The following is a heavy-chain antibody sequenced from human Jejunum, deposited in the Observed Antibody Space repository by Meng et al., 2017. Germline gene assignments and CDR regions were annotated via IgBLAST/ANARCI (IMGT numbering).Heavy chain of an antibody. Sequence: GESLKISCAASGFTFSGSAMHWVRQASGKGLAWVGRIYNTGTTYATVYAASVKGRFTISRDDSQSTAYLQMNSLKTEDTAVYYCTKLSDWDTTFDYWGQGALVTVSS. CDR2: IYNTGTTYAT. CDR1: GFTFSGSA. CDR3: TKLSDWDTTFDY. V-gene: IGHV3-73*01. J-gene: IGHJ4*02. D-gene: IGHD6-19*01.